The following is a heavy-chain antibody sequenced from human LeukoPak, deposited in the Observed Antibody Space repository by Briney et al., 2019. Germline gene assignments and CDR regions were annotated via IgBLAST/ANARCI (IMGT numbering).Heavy chain of an antibody. CDR2: IRSIANGYAT. CDR3: TRLTMATDYSGMDV. V-gene: IGHV3-73*01. CDR1: GFTFSGSD. J-gene: IGHJ6*02. D-gene: IGHD3-10*01. Sequence: GGSLRLSCAASGFTFSGSDMHWVRQASGKGLEWVGRIRSIANGYATAYDESVKGRFSISRDDSKNTAYLQMNSLKTEDTAVYYCTRLTMATDYSGMDVWGQGTTVTVSS.